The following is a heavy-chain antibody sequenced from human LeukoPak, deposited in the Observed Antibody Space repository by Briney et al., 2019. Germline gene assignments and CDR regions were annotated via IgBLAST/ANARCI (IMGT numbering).Heavy chain of an antibody. J-gene: IGHJ5*02. V-gene: IGHV1-2*02. CDR3: ARDGTAPPRGWFDP. CDR2: TNPNSGGT. D-gene: IGHD6-13*01. Sequence: ASVKVSCKASGYTFTGYYMHWVRQAPGQGLEWMGWTNPNSGGTNYAQKFQGRVTMTRDTSISTAYMELSRLRSDDTAVYYCARDGTAPPRGWFDPWGQGTLVTVSS. CDR1: GYTFTGYY.